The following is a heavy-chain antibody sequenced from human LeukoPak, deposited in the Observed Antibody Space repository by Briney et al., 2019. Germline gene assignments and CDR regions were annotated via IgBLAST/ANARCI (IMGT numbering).Heavy chain of an antibody. V-gene: IGHV4-31*03. CDR1: GGSISSGGYY. J-gene: IGHJ4*02. Sequence: SETLSLTCTVSGGSISSGGYYWSWIRQHPGKGLEWIGYIYYSGSTYYNPSLESRVTISVDTSKNQFSLKLSSVTAADTAVYYCATFPRIAVAGHSDYWGQGTLVTVSS. CDR3: ATFPRIAVAGHSDY. CDR2: IYYSGST. D-gene: IGHD6-19*01.